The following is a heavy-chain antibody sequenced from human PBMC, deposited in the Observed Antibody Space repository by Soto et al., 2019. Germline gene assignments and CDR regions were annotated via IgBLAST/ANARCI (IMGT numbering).Heavy chain of an antibody. CDR3: ARAGKYCSCGSCYEANNWFDP. J-gene: IGHJ5*02. CDR2: INSDGSST. D-gene: IGHD2-15*01. V-gene: IGHV3-74*01. Sequence: GGSLRLSCAASGFTFSSYWMHWVRQAPGKGLVWVSRINSDGSSTSYADSVKGRFTISRDNAKNTLYLQMNSLRAEDTAVYYCARAGKYCSCGSCYEANNWFDPWGQGTLVTVSS. CDR1: GFTFSSYW.